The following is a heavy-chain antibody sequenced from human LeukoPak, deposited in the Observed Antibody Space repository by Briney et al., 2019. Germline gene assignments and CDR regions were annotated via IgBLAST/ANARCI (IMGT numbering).Heavy chain of an antibody. CDR1: GGSFSGYY. CDR3: AAGIAVAGNDAFDI. J-gene: IGHJ3*02. Sequence: PSETLSLTCAVYGGSFSGYYWSWIRQPPGKGLEWIGYIYYSGSTNYNPSLKSRVTISVDTSKNQFSLKLSSVTAADTAVYYCAAGIAVAGNDAFDIWGQGTMVTVSS. CDR2: IYYSGST. V-gene: IGHV4-59*01. D-gene: IGHD6-19*01.